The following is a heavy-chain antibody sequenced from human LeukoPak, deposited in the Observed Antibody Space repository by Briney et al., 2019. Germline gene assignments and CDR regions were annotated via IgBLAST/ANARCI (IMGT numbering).Heavy chain of an antibody. CDR1: GYSIISGYF. V-gene: IGHV4-38-2*02. Sequence: SETLSLTCTVSGYSIISGYFWGWIRQPPGKGLEWIGSMYHSGSTYYNPSLKSRVTISVDTSKNQFSLKLSSVTAADTAVYYCAREADDFWSGYPGPYYYYMDVWGKGTTVTVSS. D-gene: IGHD3-3*01. CDR3: AREADDFWSGYPGPYYYYMDV. CDR2: MYHSGST. J-gene: IGHJ6*03.